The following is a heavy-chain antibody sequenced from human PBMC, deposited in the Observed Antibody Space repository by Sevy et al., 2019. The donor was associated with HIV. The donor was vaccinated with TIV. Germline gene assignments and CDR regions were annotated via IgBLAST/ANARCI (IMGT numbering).Heavy chain of an antibody. CDR3: ARDATTWIQLWLRRGGYFDY. CDR1: GFTFNDYA. CDR2: ISGSGRST. V-gene: IGHV3-23*01. D-gene: IGHD5-18*01. J-gene: IGHJ4*02. Sequence: GGSLRLSCAASGFTFNDYAMSWVRQAPGKGLEWVSGISGSGRSTYYADSVKGRFTISRDNSKNTLYLQMNSLRAEDTAVYYCARDATTWIQLWLRRGGYFDYWGQGTLVTVSS.